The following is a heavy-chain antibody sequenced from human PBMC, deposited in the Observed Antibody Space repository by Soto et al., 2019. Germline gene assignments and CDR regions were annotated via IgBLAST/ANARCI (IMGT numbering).Heavy chain of an antibody. D-gene: IGHD1-7*01. J-gene: IGHJ6*03. Sequence: PSQTLSLTCAISGDSVSSNKAAWNWIRQSPSRGLEWLGRTYYRSRWYNDYAVSVKSRITVNPDTSKNQFSLQLTSVTPEDTAVYYCAGTTSHYWYYMDVWGKGTTVTVSS. CDR3: AGTTSHYWYYMDV. CDR2: TYYRSRWYN. V-gene: IGHV6-1*01. CDR1: GDSVSSNKAA.